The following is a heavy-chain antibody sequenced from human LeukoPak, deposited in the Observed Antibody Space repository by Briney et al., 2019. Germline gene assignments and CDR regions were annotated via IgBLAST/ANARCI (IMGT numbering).Heavy chain of an antibody. V-gene: IGHV4-4*09. D-gene: IGHD3-10*01. CDR2: IYTSGST. J-gene: IGHJ4*02. Sequence: PSETLSLTCTVSGGSISSDYWGWIRQPPGKGLEWIGYIYTSGSTNYNPSLKSRVTISVDTSKNQFSLKLRSVTAADTAVYYCARRSSSSGFGFDYWGQETLVTVSS. CDR3: ARRSSSSGFGFDY. CDR1: GGSISSDY.